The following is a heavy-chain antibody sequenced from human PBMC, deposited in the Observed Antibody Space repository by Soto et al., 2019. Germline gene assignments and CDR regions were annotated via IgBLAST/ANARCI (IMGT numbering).Heavy chain of an antibody. CDR1: GFHFIGSA. Sequence: GVSLILSWAASGFHFIGSAMHWVRPPSGKGLEWVGRIRSKANSYATAYAASVKGRFTISRDDSKNTAYLQMNSLKTEVTAVYYCRMVDTAMVKVDYWGQGTLVTVSS. J-gene: IGHJ4*02. V-gene: IGHV3-73*01. CDR3: RMVDTAMVKVDY. CDR2: IRSKANSYAT. D-gene: IGHD5-18*01.